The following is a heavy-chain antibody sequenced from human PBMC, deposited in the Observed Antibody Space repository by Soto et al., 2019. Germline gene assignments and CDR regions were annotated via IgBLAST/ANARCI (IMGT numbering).Heavy chain of an antibody. Sequence: SETLSLICAVSGGSFTSNNWWTWVRQPPGQGLEWIGEIYRTGSTNYNPSLKSRVTISLDKSENQFSLKVTSLTAADTAVYYCASRDPGTSVDYWGQGTLVTVSS. J-gene: IGHJ4*02. D-gene: IGHD1-7*01. CDR2: IYRTGST. CDR3: ASRDPGTSVDY. CDR1: GGSFTSNNW. V-gene: IGHV4-4*02.